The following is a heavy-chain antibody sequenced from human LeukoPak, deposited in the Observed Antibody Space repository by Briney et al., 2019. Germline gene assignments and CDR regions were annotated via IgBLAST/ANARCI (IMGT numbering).Heavy chain of an antibody. CDR2: ISSGSGYI. V-gene: IGHV3-21*01. CDR1: GFTFSSYS. D-gene: IGHD4-17*01. Sequence: GGSLRLSCATSGFTFSSYSMNWVRQAPGKGLEWVSSISSGSGYIYYADSVKGRFTISRDNAKNSLYLHMNSLRAEDTAVYYCARDLFAYGDCGYYMDVWGKGTTVTVSS. CDR3: ARDLFAYGDCGYYMDV. J-gene: IGHJ6*03.